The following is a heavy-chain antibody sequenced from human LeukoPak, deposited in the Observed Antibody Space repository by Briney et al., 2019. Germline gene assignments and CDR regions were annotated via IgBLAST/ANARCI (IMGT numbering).Heavy chain of an antibody. CDR3: ARDSTWVLDY. D-gene: IGHD1-26*01. CDR1: GFTFSSHW. Sequence: GGSLRLSCAASGFTFSSHWMTWVRQSPGKGLEWVANIKEDGSVKYYVDSVKGRFTISRDNTKNELYLQMSSLRADDTAVYFCARDSTWVLDYWGQGTLISVSS. J-gene: IGHJ4*02. CDR2: IKEDGSVK. V-gene: IGHV3-7*03.